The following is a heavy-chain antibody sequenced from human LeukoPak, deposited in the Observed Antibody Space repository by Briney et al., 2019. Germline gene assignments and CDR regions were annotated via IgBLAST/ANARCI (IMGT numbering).Heavy chain of an antibody. CDR3: AKVLVGTTCFEY. CDR1: GYTFTSYD. V-gene: IGHV1-8*03. Sequence: ASVTVSCKASGYTFTSYDINWVRQATGQGLEWMGWMNPNSGNTGYAQKFQGRVTITRNTSISTAYMELSSLRAEDTAVYYCAKVLVGTTCFEYWGQGTLVTVSS. D-gene: IGHD1-7*01. CDR2: MNPNSGNT. J-gene: IGHJ4*02.